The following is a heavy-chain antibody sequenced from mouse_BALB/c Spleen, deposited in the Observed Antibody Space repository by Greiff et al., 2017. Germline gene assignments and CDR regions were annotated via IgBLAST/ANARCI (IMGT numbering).Heavy chain of an antibody. D-gene: IGHD1-2*01. Sequence: VQLQQSGTVLARPGASVKMSCKASGYTFTSYWMHWVKQRPGQGLEWIGAIYPGNSDTSYNQKFKGKAKLTAVTSTSTAYMELSSLTNEDSAVYYCTRSQFSTTGFDYWGQGTTLTVSS. J-gene: IGHJ2*01. V-gene: IGHV1-5*01. CDR1: GYTFTSYW. CDR2: IYPGNSDT. CDR3: TRSQFSTTGFDY.